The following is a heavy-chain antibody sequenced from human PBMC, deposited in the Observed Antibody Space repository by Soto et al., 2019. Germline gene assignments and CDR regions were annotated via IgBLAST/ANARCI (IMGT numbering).Heavy chain of an antibody. CDR1: GLTFSSYG. J-gene: IGHJ4*02. D-gene: IGHD1-26*01. V-gene: IGHV3-30*18. CDR3: AKDRELLRTGCFDY. CDR2: ISYDGSNK. Sequence: SLRLSCAASGLTFSSYGMHWVRQAPGKGLEWVAVISYDGSNKYYADSVKGRFTISRDNSKNTLYLQMNSLRAEDTAVYYCAKDRELLRTGCFDYWGPGTLVTVSS.